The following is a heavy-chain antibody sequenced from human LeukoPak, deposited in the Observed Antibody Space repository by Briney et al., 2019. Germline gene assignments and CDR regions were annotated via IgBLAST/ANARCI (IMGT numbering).Heavy chain of an antibody. J-gene: IGHJ4*02. CDR1: EFTFSSYA. CDR3: AKDPHYGDYVPLDY. D-gene: IGHD4-17*01. CDR2: ISSSAGST. V-gene: IGHV3-23*01. Sequence: GGSLRLSCAASEFTFSSYAMSWVRQAPGKGLEWVSVISSSAGSTYYADSVKGRFTISRDNSKNTLYLQMNSLRAEDTAVYYCAKDPHYGDYVPLDYWGQGTLVTVSS.